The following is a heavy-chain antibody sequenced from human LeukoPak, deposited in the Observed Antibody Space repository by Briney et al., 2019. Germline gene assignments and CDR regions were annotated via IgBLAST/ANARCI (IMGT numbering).Heavy chain of an antibody. CDR2: IYYSGST. V-gene: IGHV4-59*08. CDR1: GGSISSYY. J-gene: IGHJ3*02. Sequence: SETLSLTCTVSGGSISSYYWSWIRQPPGKGLEWIGYIYYSGSTNYNPSLKSRVIISVDTSKNQFSLKLSSVTAADTAVYYCARHEPGGPDAFDIWGQGTMVTVSS. D-gene: IGHD3-10*01. CDR3: ARHEPGGPDAFDI.